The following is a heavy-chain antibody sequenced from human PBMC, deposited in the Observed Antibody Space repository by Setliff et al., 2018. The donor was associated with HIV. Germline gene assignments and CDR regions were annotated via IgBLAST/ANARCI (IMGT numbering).Heavy chain of an antibody. J-gene: IGHJ6*03. Sequence: RDPPGKGLEWIGYTYYSGSTNYNPSLKSRVTISVDTSKNQFSLKLSSVTAADTAVYYCARGRRSTSSYYYYYYMDVWGKGTTVTVSS. D-gene: IGHD2-2*01. V-gene: IGHV4-59*01. CDR3: ARGRRSTSSYYYYYYMDV. CDR2: TYYSGST.